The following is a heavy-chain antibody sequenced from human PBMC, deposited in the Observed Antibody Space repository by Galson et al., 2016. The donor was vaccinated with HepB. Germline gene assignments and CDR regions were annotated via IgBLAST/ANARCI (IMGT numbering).Heavy chain of an antibody. CDR1: GYTFSVYY. CDR2: IIPNSGGT. CDR3: ARDEAGAEYRIDY. J-gene: IGHJ4*02. Sequence: SVKVSCKASGYTFSVYYIHWVRQAPGQGFEWMGWIIPNSGGTKYAQKFQGRVTMTRDTSISTAYMELSGLRTEDTAVYYCARDEAGAEYRIDYWGQGTPVTFSS. D-gene: IGHD4-11*01. V-gene: IGHV1-2*02.